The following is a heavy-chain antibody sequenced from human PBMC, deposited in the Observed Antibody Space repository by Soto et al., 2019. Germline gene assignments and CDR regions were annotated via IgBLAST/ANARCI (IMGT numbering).Heavy chain of an antibody. CDR1: GYTFTENS. CDR2: INPTTGDT. J-gene: IGHJ4*02. Sequence: ASVKVSCKASGYTFTENSMHWVRQAPGQGLEWMGWINPTTGDTKYSQKFQGRVTMTRDTSISTAYMELSRLRSDDTAVYYCTREGASYFRRGFDYWGQGTLVTVSS. CDR3: TREGASYFRRGFDY. D-gene: IGHD1-26*01. V-gene: IGHV1-2*02.